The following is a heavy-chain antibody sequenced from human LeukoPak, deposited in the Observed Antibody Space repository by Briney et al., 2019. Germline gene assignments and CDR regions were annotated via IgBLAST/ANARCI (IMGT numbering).Heavy chain of an antibody. J-gene: IGHJ3*02. CDR1: GFTFSSYW. CDR3: ASRSGSYSHAFDI. V-gene: IGHV3-7*01. CDR2: IKQDGSEK. Sequence: GGSLRLSCAASGFTFSSYWMSWVRQAPGKGLEWVANIKQDGSEKYYVDSVKGRFTISRDNAKNSLYLQMNSLRAEDTAAYYCASRSGSYSHAFDIWGQGTMVTVSS. D-gene: IGHD1-26*01.